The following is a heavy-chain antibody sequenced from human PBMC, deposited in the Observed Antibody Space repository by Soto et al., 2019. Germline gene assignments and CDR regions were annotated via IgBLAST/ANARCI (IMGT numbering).Heavy chain of an antibody. V-gene: IGHV3-23*01. D-gene: IGHD6-19*01. Sequence: GGSLRLSCAASGLTFSSYALSCVRQAPGKGLEWFSAISGSGGSTYYADSVKGRFTISRDNSKNTLYLQMNSLRAEDTAVYYCAKDSSSGYSSGWYYYYYGMDVWGQGTTVTVSS. CDR2: ISGSGGST. J-gene: IGHJ6*02. CDR1: GLTFSSYA. CDR3: AKDSSSGYSSGWYYYYYGMDV.